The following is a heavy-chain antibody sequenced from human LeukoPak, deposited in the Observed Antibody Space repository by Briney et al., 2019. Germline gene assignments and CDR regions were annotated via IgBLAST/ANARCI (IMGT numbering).Heavy chain of an antibody. J-gene: IGHJ6*02. V-gene: IGHV1-69*04. CDR2: IIPILGIA. D-gene: IGHD3-10*01. Sequence: SVKVSCRASGGTFSSYAISWVRQAPGQGLEWMGRIIPILGIANYAQKFQGRVTITADKSTSTAYMELSSLRSEDTAVYYCASYYYGSGSSYGMDVWGQGTTVTVSS. CDR1: GGTFSSYA. CDR3: ASYYYGSGSSYGMDV.